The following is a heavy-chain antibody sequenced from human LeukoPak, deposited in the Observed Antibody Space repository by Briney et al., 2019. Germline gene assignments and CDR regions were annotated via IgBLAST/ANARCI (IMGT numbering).Heavy chain of an antibody. CDR2: ISYDGNNK. D-gene: IGHD4-17*01. CDR1: GFIFSSYG. Sequence: GGSLRLLCAPSGFIFSSYGVQWVRRAPGRGLEGVAVISYDGNNKYYADSVKARFTITRDNSKNTLYPQVNSLRAEDTAVYYCAKEVGVAGDLLLDYGNYGMDVWGQGTTVTVSS. J-gene: IGHJ6*02. CDR3: AKEVGVAGDLLLDYGNYGMDV. V-gene: IGHV3-30*18.